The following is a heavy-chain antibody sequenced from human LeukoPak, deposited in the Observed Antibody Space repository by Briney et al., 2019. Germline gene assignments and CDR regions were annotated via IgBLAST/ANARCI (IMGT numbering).Heavy chain of an antibody. Sequence: SQTLSLTCTVSGGSISSGGYYWSWIRQYPGKGLEWIGYIYYSGSTYYNPSLKSRVTISVDTSKNQFSLKLSSVTAADTAVYYCARALDDSSGYYYVGAFDIWGQGTMVTVSS. J-gene: IGHJ3*02. D-gene: IGHD3-22*01. CDR2: IYYSGST. CDR1: GGSISSGGYY. V-gene: IGHV4-31*03. CDR3: ARALDDSSGYYYVGAFDI.